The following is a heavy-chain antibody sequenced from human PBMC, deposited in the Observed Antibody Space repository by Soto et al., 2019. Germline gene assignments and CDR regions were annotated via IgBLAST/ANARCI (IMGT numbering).Heavy chain of an antibody. D-gene: IGHD6-13*01. V-gene: IGHV1-46*03. Sequence: ASVKVSCKASGYTFTSYYMHWVRQAPGQGLEWMGIINPSGGSTSYAQKFQGRVTMTRDTSTSTVYMELSSLRSEDTAVYYCARNDYSYSSSWSGWFDPWGRGTLVTVSS. CDR1: GYTFTSYY. J-gene: IGHJ5*02. CDR3: ARNDYSYSSSWSGWFDP. CDR2: INPSGGST.